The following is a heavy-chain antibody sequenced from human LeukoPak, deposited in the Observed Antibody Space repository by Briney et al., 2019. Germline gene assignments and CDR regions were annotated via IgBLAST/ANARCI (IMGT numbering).Heavy chain of an antibody. V-gene: IGHV1-46*01. CDR3: ARAGYCGSNCYYYFDY. J-gene: IGHJ4*02. Sequence: ASVKVSCKASGYTFTGYYMHWVRQAPGQGLEWMGIINPSGGSTSYAQNFQGRVTMTRDTSISTAYMELSSLTSDDTAVYSCARAGYCGSNCYYYFDYWGQGTLVTVSS. CDR1: GYTFTGYY. D-gene: IGHD2-21*01. CDR2: INPSGGST.